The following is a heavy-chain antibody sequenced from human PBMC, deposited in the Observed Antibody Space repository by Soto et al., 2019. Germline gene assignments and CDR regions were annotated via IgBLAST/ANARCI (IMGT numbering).Heavy chain of an antibody. CDR1: GFTFRKYA. J-gene: IGHJ5*02. Sequence: EVQLLESGGGLVQPGGSLRLSCAASGFTFRKYAVSWVRQAPGKGLEWVSGLSDNGGTTYYADSVKGRFTISRDNSKNTLYLQMNSLRAEDTAVYYCSDILMGDWSDPWGQGTLVTVSS. CDR3: SDILMGDWSDP. V-gene: IGHV3-23*01. CDR2: LSDNGGTT. D-gene: IGHD3-9*01.